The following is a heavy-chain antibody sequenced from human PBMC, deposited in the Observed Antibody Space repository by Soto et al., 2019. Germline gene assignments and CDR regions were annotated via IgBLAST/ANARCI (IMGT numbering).Heavy chain of an antibody. CDR2: INPNSGGT. V-gene: IGHV1-2*02. D-gene: IGHD6-13*01. Sequence: QVQLVQSGAEVQKPGASVKVSCKASGYTFTGYYMHWVRQAPGQGLEWMGWINPNSGGTNYAQKFQGRVTMTRDTSISTAYMELSRLRSDDTAVYYCATPQTLVAAAGPSVFDYWGQGTLVTVSS. J-gene: IGHJ4*02. CDR3: ATPQTLVAAAGPSVFDY. CDR1: GYTFTGYY.